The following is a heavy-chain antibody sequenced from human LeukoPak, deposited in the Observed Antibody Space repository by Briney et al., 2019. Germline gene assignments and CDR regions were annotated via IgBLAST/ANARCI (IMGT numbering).Heavy chain of an antibody. V-gene: IGHV3-23*01. Sequence: DSVKGRFTISRDNSKNTLYLQMNSLRAEDTAVYYCAASGVYSSSWYVGYCYYGMEVWGQGTTVTVSS. J-gene: IGHJ6*02. CDR3: AASGVYSSSWYVGYCYYGMEV. D-gene: IGHD6-13*01.